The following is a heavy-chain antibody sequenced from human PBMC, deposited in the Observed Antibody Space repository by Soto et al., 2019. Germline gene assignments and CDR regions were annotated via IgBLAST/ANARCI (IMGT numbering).Heavy chain of an antibody. CDR2: IKQDGSEK. Sequence: GGSLRLSCAASGFTFSSYWMSWVRQAPGKGLEWVANIKQDGSEKYYVDSVKGRFTISRDNAKNSLYLQMNSLRAEDTAVYYCARSGGGYYGSLPYYYYMDVWGKGTTVTVSS. D-gene: IGHD3-3*01. J-gene: IGHJ6*03. CDR3: ARSGGGYYGSLPYYYYMDV. CDR1: GFTFSSYW. V-gene: IGHV3-7*01.